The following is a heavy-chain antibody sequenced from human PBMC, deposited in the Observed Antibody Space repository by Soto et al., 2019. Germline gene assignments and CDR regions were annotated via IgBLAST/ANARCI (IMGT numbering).Heavy chain of an antibody. V-gene: IGHV4-59*01. CDR1: GGSIRSYY. CDR2: FYHSGNS. D-gene: IGHD3-10*01. Sequence: SETLSLTCSVSGGSIRSYYWSWIRQSPEKGLEWIGYFYHSGNSNYNPSLKSRVTISVDTSKNQLSLSLSSVTAADTAVYYCASSAGHPGDFFYYNGMDVWGQGTTVTVSS. CDR3: ASSAGHPGDFFYYNGMDV. J-gene: IGHJ6*02.